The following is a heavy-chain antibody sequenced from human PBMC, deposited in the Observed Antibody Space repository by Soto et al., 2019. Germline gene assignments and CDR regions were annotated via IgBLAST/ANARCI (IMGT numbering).Heavy chain of an antibody. V-gene: IGHV4-31*03. J-gene: IGHJ3*02. CDR3: ARVYYDFWSGYGNDAFDI. CDR1: GGSISSGGYY. Sequence: QVQLQESGPGLVKPSQTLSLTCTVSGGSISSGGYYWSWIRQHPGKGLEWIGYIYYSGSTYYNPALKSRVTISVDTSKNQFSLKLSSVTAADTAVYYCARVYYDFWSGYGNDAFDIWGQGTMVTVSS. D-gene: IGHD3-3*01. CDR2: IYYSGST.